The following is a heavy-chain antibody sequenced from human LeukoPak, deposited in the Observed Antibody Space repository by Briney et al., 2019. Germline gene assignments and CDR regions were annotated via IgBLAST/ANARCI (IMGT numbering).Heavy chain of an antibody. CDR1: GYTFTGYY. J-gene: IGHJ4*02. V-gene: IGHV1-2*02. CDR3: ARVFLPATYYYGSGSYYPDY. D-gene: IGHD3-10*01. CDR2: INPNSGGT. Sequence: ASVKVSCKASGYTFTGYYMHWVRQAPGQGLEWMGWINPNSGGTNYAQEFQGRVTMTRDTSISTAYMELSRLRSDDTAVYYCARVFLPATYYYGSGSYYPDYWGQGTLVTVSS.